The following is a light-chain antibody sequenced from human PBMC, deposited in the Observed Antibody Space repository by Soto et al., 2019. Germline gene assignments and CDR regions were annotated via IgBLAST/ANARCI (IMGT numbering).Light chain of an antibody. V-gene: IGKV3-11*01. CDR3: QQRTDWHRT. J-gene: IGKJ1*01. CDR2: RAS. CDR1: QSVSRN. Sequence: EVVLTQSPATLYLSPGERATLSCRASQSVSRNFAWYQQKPGQAPRLLIYRASTRATGIPARFSGSGSGTDFSLSISSLQPEDFAVYYCQQRTDWHRTFGQGTKVEVK.